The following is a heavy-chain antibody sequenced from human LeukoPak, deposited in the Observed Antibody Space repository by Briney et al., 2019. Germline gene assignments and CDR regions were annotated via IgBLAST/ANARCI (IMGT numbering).Heavy chain of an antibody. CDR1: GYTLIDYY. CDR3: ARDLTSTSYWELDY. D-gene: IGHD1-26*01. CDR2: INPNSGDT. Sequence: ASVKVSCKASGYTLIDYYIHWVRQAPGQGLEWTGWINPNSGDTNYAQNFQGRVTMTRDTSISTAYMELSRLTSDDTALYFCARDLTSTSYWELDYWGQGTLVTVSS. J-gene: IGHJ4*02. V-gene: IGHV1-2*02.